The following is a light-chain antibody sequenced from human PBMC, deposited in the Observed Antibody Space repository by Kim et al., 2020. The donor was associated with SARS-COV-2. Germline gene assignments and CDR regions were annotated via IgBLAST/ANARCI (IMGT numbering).Light chain of an antibody. J-gene: IGLJ2*01. CDR3: QSYDSSLSGVV. Sequence: QRVTTSGTGRSANIGAGYDVHWYQQRPGTAPKLRIYGNSNRPSGVPDRFAGSKSGTSASLAITGLQAEDEAEYYCQSYDSSLSGVVFGGGTQLTVL. V-gene: IGLV1-40*01. CDR1: SANIGAGYD. CDR2: GNS.